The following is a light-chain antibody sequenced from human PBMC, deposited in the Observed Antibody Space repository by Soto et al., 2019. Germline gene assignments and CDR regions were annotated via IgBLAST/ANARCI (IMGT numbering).Light chain of an antibody. V-gene: IGLV2-14*01. Sequence: QSALTQPAPVSGSPGQSITISCTGTSSDVGSYNYVSWYQQHPGKAPKLMIYEVSNRPSGVSNRFSGSKSGNTASLTISGLQAEDEADYYCSSYTSSSPPSYVFGTGTKVTV. CDR1: SSDVGSYNY. J-gene: IGLJ1*01. CDR2: EVS. CDR3: SSYTSSSPPSYV.